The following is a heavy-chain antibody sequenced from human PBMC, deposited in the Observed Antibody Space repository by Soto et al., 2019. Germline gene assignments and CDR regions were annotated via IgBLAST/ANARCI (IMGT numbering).Heavy chain of an antibody. Sequence: PGGSLRLSCAASGFTFSSYGMHWVRQAPGKGLEWVAVIWYDGSNKYYADSVKGRFTISRDNSKNTLYLQMNSLRAEDTAVYYCAREWDIVVVVGGSGMDVWGQGTTVTVSS. D-gene: IGHD2-15*01. CDR2: IWYDGSNK. J-gene: IGHJ6*02. CDR3: AREWDIVVVVGGSGMDV. CDR1: GFTFSSYG. V-gene: IGHV3-33*01.